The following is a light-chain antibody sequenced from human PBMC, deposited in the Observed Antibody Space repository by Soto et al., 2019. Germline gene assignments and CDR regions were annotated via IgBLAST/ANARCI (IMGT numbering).Light chain of an antibody. CDR2: RGS. Sequence: DIQMTQSPSTLSASVGDRVTITCRASQNINTWLAWYQQKPGKAPKLLIYRGSSLESGVPSRFSGSGSGTEFTLTISSLQPEDFSTYYCQHYDTYSGTFGPGTKVDVK. CDR1: QNINTW. J-gene: IGKJ3*01. V-gene: IGKV1-5*03. CDR3: QHYDTYSGT.